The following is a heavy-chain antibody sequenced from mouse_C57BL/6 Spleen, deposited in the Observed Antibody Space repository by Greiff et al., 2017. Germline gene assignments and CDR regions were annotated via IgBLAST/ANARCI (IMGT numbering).Heavy chain of an antibody. CDR1: GYTFTDYE. Sequence: QVQLQQSGAELVRPGASVTLSCKASGYTFTDYEMHWVKQTPVHGLEWIGAIDPETGGTAYNQKFKGKAILTADKSSCTAYMELRSLTSEDSAVYYCSIYYDYGGVFAYWGQGTLVTVSA. V-gene: IGHV1-15*01. J-gene: IGHJ3*01. D-gene: IGHD2-4*01. CDR3: SIYYDYGGVFAY. CDR2: IDPETGGT.